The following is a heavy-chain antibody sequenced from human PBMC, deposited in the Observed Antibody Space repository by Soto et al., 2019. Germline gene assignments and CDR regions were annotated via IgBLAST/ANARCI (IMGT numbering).Heavy chain of an antibody. V-gene: IGHV1-69*13. CDR2: IIPIFGTA. D-gene: IGHD3-9*01. J-gene: IGHJ6*02. CDR1: GGTFSSYA. CDR3: ASRSYYDILTGYYPPYYYYYGMDV. Sequence: SVKVSCKASGGTFSSYAISWVRQAPGQGLERMGGIIPIFGTANYAQKFQGRVTITADESTSTAYMELSSLRSEDTAVYYCASRSYYDILTGYYPPYYYYYGMDVWGQGTTVTVSS.